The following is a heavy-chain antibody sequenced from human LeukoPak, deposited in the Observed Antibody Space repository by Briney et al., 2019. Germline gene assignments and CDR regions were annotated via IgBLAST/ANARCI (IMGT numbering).Heavy chain of an antibody. J-gene: IGHJ6*03. CDR2: IYYSGIT. Sequence: SETLSLTCTVSGGSISSYYWSWIRQPPGKGLEWIGYIYYSGITNYNPSLKSRVTISVDTSKNRFSLKLSSVTAADTAVYYCARGSKYYGSGSYYRYYYYYYMDVWGKGTTVTVSS. V-gene: IGHV4-59*12. CDR1: GGSISSYY. D-gene: IGHD3-10*01. CDR3: ARGSKYYGSGSYYRYYYYYYMDV.